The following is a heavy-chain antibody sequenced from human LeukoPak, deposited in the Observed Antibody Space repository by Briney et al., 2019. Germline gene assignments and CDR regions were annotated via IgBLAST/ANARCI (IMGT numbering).Heavy chain of an antibody. Sequence: PGGSLRLSCAASGFTFSSYSMSWVRQAPGKGLEWVANIKQDGSEKYYVDSVKGRFTISRDNAKNFLYLQMNSLRAEDMALYYCAKSSLSAYYGGDYFDYWGQGSLVTVSS. V-gene: IGHV3-7*03. CDR1: GFTFSSYS. J-gene: IGHJ4*02. CDR2: IKQDGSEK. D-gene: IGHD3-16*01. CDR3: AKSSLSAYYGGDYFDY.